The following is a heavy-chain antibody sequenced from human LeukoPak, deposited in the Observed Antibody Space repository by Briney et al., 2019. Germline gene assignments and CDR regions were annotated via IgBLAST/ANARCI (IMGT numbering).Heavy chain of an antibody. CDR1: GFTFSSYA. J-gene: IGHJ3*02. CDR2: ISYDGSNK. Sequence: GGSLRLSCAASGFTFSSYAMHWVRQAPGKGPEWVAVISYDGSNKYYADSVKGRFTISRDNSKNTLYLQMNSLRAEDTAVYYCARVVRGGSAAAFDIWGQGTMVTVSS. V-gene: IGHV3-30-3*01. D-gene: IGHD3-10*01. CDR3: ARVVRGGSAAAFDI.